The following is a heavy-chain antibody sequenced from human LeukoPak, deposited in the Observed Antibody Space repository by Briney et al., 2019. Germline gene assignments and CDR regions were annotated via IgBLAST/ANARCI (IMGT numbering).Heavy chain of an antibody. V-gene: IGHV4-59*01. CDR1: GGSISSYY. Sequence: SETLSLTCTVSGGSISSYYWSWIRQPPGKGLEWIGYIYYSGSTNYNPSLKCRVTISVDTSKNQFSLKLSSVTAADTAVYYCAREPPGSYYFDYWGQGTLVTVSS. CDR3: AREPPGSYYFDY. D-gene: IGHD1-26*01. CDR2: IYYSGST. J-gene: IGHJ4*02.